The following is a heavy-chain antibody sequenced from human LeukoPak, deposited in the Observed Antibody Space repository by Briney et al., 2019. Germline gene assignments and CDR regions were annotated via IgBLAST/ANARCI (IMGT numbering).Heavy chain of an antibody. CDR1: GFTFRSYE. CDR3: ARVSVTSRNDY. Sequence: PGGSLRLSCAASGFTFRSYEMSWVRQAPGKGLEWLSYISSSGNTIYYADSVKGRFTISRDNAKNSLHLQMNSLRAEDTAVYYCARVSVTSRNDYWGQGTLVTVSS. J-gene: IGHJ4*02. CDR2: ISSSGNTI. D-gene: IGHD2-21*02. V-gene: IGHV3-48*03.